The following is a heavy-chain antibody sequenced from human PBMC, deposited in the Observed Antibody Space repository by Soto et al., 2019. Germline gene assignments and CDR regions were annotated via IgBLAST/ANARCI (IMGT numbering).Heavy chain of an antibody. CDR1: GFTFSSYW. CDR3: ARDLTEKGIAVAPSDY. D-gene: IGHD6-19*01. V-gene: IGHV3-7*01. CDR2: IKQDGSEK. Sequence: EVQLVESGGGLVQPGGSLRLSCAASGFTFSSYWMSWVRQAPGKGLEWVANIKQDGSEKYYVDSVKGRFTISRDNAKNSLYLQMNSLRAEDTAVYYCARDLTEKGIAVAPSDYWGQGTLVTVSS. J-gene: IGHJ4*02.